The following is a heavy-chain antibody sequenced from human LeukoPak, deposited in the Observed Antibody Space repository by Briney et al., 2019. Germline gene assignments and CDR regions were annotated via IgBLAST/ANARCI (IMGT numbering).Heavy chain of an antibody. CDR3: ARDLAVRARNWFDP. CDR1: GYTFTGYY. V-gene: IGHV1-2*02. CDR2: INPNSGGT. D-gene: IGHD3-22*01. Sequence: ASVKVSCKASGYTFTGYYMHWVRQAPGQGLEWMGWINPNSGGTNYAQKFQGRVTMTRDTSISTAYMELSRLRSDDTAVYYCARDLAVRARNWFDPWGQGTLVTVSS. J-gene: IGHJ5*02.